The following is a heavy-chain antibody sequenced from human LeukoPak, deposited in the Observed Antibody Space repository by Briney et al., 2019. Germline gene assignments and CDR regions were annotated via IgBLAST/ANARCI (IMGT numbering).Heavy chain of an antibody. CDR1: GFTFSSYA. CDR3: ARGNLGYSDY. D-gene: IGHD3-22*01. Sequence: GGALRLSCAASGFTFSSYAMHWVRQAPGKGLEYVSAISSNGGSTYYANSVKGRFTISRDNSKNTLYLQMGSLRAEDMAVYYCARGNLGYSDYWGQGTLVTVSS. CDR2: ISSNGGST. J-gene: IGHJ4*02. V-gene: IGHV3-64*01.